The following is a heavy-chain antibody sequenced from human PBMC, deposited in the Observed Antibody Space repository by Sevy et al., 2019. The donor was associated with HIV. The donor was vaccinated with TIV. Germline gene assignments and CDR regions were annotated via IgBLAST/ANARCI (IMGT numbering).Heavy chain of an antibody. V-gene: IGHV3-74*01. D-gene: IGHD3-22*01. CDR1: GFTFSSYW. CDR2: INSDGSST. Sequence: GGSLRLSCAASGFTFSSYWMHWVRQAPGKGLVWVSRINSDGSSTSYADSVKGRFTISRDNAKNTLYLQMNRPRGEDQRKGGARRGRLNISREKAKKGWFRQRNSLGAEETAGYYCARDRGYCSGGSCYWADAFDIWGQGTMVTVSS. J-gene: IGHJ3*02. CDR3: RRGRLNISREKAKKGWFRQRNSLGAEETAGYYCARDRGYCSGGSCYWADAFDI.